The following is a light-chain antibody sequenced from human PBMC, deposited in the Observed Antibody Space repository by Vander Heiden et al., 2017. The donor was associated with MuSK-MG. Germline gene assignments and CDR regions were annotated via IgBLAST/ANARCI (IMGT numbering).Light chain of an antibody. CDR3: QQYYSTPIT. Sequence: DIVMTQSPDSLAVSLGERATINCKSSQRVLYSSNTTNYLAWYQQKPGQPPKLLIYWASTRESGVPDRFSGSGSGTDFTLTISSLQAEDVAVYYCQQYYSTPITFGQGTRLEIK. CDR1: QRVLYSSNTTNY. V-gene: IGKV4-1*01. J-gene: IGKJ5*01. CDR2: WAS.